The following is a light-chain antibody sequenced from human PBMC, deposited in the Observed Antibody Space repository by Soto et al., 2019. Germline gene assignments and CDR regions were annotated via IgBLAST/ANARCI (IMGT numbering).Light chain of an antibody. CDR1: QGISNY. V-gene: IGKV1-27*01. CDR3: QKYSSALFT. Sequence: IQMTQSPASLSVSVGDRATITCRASQGISNYLAWYQQKPGKDPQLLIYAASTLQSGVPARFSGSGSGTDFTLTISSLEPEDFATYYCQKYSSALFTFGPGTKVDIK. J-gene: IGKJ3*01. CDR2: AAS.